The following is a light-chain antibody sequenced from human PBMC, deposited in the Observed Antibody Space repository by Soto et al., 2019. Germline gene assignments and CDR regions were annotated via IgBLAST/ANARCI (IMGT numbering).Light chain of an antibody. V-gene: IGKV2-28*01. Sequence: DIVMTQSPLSLPVTPGEPASISCRSSQSLLHSNGYNYLDWYLQKPGQSPQLLIYLGSNRASGVPDRFSGSGSGTDFTLKISRVEAEEVGVYYYIQALQTPATLDQVNKVEIK. J-gene: IGKJ1*01. CDR2: LGS. CDR3: IQALQTPAT. CDR1: QSLLHSNGYNY.